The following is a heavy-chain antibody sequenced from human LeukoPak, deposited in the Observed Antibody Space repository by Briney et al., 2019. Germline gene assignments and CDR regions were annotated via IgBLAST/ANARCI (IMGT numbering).Heavy chain of an antibody. CDR3: VRGNDYGGPHY. Sequence: GGSLRLSCAVSGLTFSSYWMHWVRQAPGKGLVWVSRIDRDGSRINYADSVKGRFTISRDNGKNTLFLQMNSLRAEDAAVYYCVRGNDYGGPHYWGQGTLVTVSS. D-gene: IGHD4-23*01. V-gene: IGHV3-74*01. CDR1: GLTFSSYW. J-gene: IGHJ4*02. CDR2: IDRDGSRI.